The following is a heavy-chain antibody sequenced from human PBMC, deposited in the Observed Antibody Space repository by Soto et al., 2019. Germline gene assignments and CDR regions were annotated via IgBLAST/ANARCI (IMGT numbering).Heavy chain of an antibody. Sequence: SETLSLTCSVSGGSISSSSYYWGWIRQPPGKGLEWIGSIYYSGTTYYNPSLKSRVTISVDTSKNQFSLKLSSVTAADTTVYYCARHSSDYVGGDIDYWGQGTLVTVSS. CDR3: ARHSSDYVGGDIDY. D-gene: IGHD4-17*01. CDR1: GGSISSSSYY. V-gene: IGHV4-39*01. CDR2: IYYSGTT. J-gene: IGHJ4*02.